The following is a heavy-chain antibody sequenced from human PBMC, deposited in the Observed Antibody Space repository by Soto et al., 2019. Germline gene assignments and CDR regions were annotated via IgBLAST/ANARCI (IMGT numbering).Heavy chain of an antibody. J-gene: IGHJ6*02. V-gene: IGHV4-39*07. CDR1: GDSISSSTYH. CDR2: FYSGGIT. Sequence: PSETLSLTCTVSGDSISSSTYHWCWIRQHPGKGLEWIGSFYSGGITIYNPSLKSRVTISVDTSKNQFSLKLSSVTAADTAVYYCARDRLERRKDTSHYYYYGMDAWGHGTTVTVSS. D-gene: IGHD1-1*01. CDR3: ARDRLERRKDTSHYYYYGMDA.